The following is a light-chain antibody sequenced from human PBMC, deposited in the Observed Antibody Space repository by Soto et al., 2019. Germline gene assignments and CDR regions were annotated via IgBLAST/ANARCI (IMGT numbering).Light chain of an antibody. Sequence: DIQIPQPPSTLSASVGDRVTITCRASQSISSWLAWYQQKPGKAPKLLIHDASSLESGVPSRFGGGGSGTEFTLTISSLQADDFATYCWLQHNSYPRTFGQGTKVDIK. CDR3: LQHNSYPRT. J-gene: IGKJ1*01. CDR1: QSISSW. CDR2: DAS. V-gene: IGKV1-5*01.